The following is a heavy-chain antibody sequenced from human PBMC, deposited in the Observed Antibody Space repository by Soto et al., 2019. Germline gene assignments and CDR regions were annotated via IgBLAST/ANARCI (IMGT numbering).Heavy chain of an antibody. CDR1: GFNFSAYW. CDR3: ASARLHGY. J-gene: IGHJ4*02. CDR2: INQDGDAK. Sequence: EVQLVESGGDLVQPGGSLRLSCAASGFNFSAYWMSWVRQAPGKGLEWVANINQDGDAKNYVDSVKGRFTISRDNAKKSIYLPMNSLRAEDTAMYYCASARLHGYWGQGALVAVSS. D-gene: IGHD4-4*01. V-gene: IGHV3-7*01.